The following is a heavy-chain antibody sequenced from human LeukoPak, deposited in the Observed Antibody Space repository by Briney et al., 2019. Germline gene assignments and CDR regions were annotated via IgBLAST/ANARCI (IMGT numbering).Heavy chain of an antibody. CDR2: IYYSGST. CDR1: GGSISSSRYF. D-gene: IGHD3-3*01. V-gene: IGHV4-39*01. Sequence: SETLSLTCTVSGGSISSSRYFWGWIRQPPGKGLEWIGTIYYSGSTYYNPSLKSRVTISVDTSKNQFSLKLSSVTAADTAVYYCARWGDYDFWSGYHDYWGQGTLVTVPS. CDR3: ARWGDYDFWSGYHDY. J-gene: IGHJ4*02.